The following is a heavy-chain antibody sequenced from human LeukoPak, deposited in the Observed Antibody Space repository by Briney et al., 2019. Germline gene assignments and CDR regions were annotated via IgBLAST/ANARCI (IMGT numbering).Heavy chain of an antibody. V-gene: IGHV1-69*05. Sequence: SVKVSCKASGGTFSSYAISWVRQAPGQGLEWMGRIIPIFGTANYAQKFQGRVTITTDESTSTAYMELSSLRSEDTALYYCARAGVLTDYYDSSGYYYPHFDYWGQGTLVTVSS. CDR2: IIPIFGTA. CDR1: GGTFSSYA. CDR3: ARAGVLTDYYDSSGYYYPHFDY. J-gene: IGHJ4*02. D-gene: IGHD3-22*01.